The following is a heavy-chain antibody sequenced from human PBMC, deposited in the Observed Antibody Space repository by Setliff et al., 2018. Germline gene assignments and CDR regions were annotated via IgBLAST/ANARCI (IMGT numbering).Heavy chain of an antibody. J-gene: IGHJ6*04. V-gene: IGHV1-2*02. Sequence: ASVKVSCKASGYTFTGHYIHWVRQAPGRGLEWMGWINPRTGVTNYAQKFKGRVTMTRDTSITTVYMDLSSLKSDDTAVYYCARGTDYHGSGSYWAKDVWGKGTTVTVSS. CDR3: ARGTDYHGSGSYWAKDV. CDR2: INPRTGVT. CDR1: GYTFTGHY. D-gene: IGHD3-10*01.